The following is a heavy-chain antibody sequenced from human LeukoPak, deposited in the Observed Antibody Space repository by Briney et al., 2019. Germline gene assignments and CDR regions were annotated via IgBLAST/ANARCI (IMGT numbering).Heavy chain of an antibody. V-gene: IGHV3-23*01. CDR2: FTGSNGGT. CDR3: AQSRLSSDYLDN. CDR1: GLTFSGYV. J-gene: IGHJ4*02. D-gene: IGHD3-16*02. Sequence: GGSLRLSCAASGLTFSGYVNWVRQAPGKGLEWVSAFTGSNGGTYYADTVKGRFTISRDNSKDTLYLQMNGLRAEDTAVYYCAQSRLSSDYLDNWGQGSLVTVSS.